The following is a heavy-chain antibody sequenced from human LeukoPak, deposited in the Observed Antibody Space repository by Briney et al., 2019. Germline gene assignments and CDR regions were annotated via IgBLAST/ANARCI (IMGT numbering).Heavy chain of an antibody. CDR2: ISSSSSYI. J-gene: IGHJ6*02. Sequence: GGSLRLSCAASGFTFTSYHMNWVRQAPGRGLEWVSSISSSSSYIYYADSVKGRFTISRDNAKNSLYLQMNSLRAEDTAVYYCAISGEDGSGSYYRALMDVWGQGTTVTVSS. CDR1: GFTFTSYH. V-gene: IGHV3-21*01. CDR3: AISGEDGSGSYYRALMDV. D-gene: IGHD3-10*01.